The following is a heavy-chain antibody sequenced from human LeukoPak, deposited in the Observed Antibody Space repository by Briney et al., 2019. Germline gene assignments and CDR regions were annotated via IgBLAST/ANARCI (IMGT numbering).Heavy chain of an antibody. D-gene: IGHD6-13*01. CDR3: TRGFSSWPYYFDY. Sequence: GGSLRLSCTASGFTFGDFAMSWVRQAPGKGLEWVGFIRSKAYGGTTDYAASVKGRFTISRDDSKSITYLQMNSLKTEDTAVYYCTRGFSSWPYYFDYWGQGTLVTVS. CDR1: GFTFGDFA. V-gene: IGHV3-49*04. CDR2: IRSKAYGGTT. J-gene: IGHJ4*02.